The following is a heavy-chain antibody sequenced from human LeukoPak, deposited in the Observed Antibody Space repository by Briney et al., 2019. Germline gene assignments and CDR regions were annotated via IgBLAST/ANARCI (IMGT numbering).Heavy chain of an antibody. D-gene: IGHD4-17*01. Sequence: GGSLRLSCAASGYTFSSYGMHCVRQAPRKGLEWVAVIWYDGSNKYYADSVKGRFTISRDNSKNTLYLQMNSLRAQDTAVYYCARDVGYGDSPVVIGWFDPWGQGTLVTVSS. J-gene: IGHJ5*02. CDR1: GYTFSSYG. V-gene: IGHV3-33*01. CDR3: ARDVGYGDSPVVIGWFDP. CDR2: IWYDGSNK.